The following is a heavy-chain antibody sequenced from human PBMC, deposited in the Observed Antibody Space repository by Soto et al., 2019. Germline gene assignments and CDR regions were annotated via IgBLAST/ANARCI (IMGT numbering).Heavy chain of an antibody. J-gene: IGHJ3*02. V-gene: IGHV3-53*01. CDR1: GFTVNGKKY. CDR2: LYIADGT. D-gene: IGHD2-15*01. Sequence: GGSLRLSCAASGFTVNGKKYVTWVRQAPGKGLEWVSALYIADGTFYADSVKGRFTVSIDSSKNTVYLQMNNLSPEDAAVYYCATWLLREHAFDIWGLGTMVTVSS. CDR3: ATWLLREHAFDI.